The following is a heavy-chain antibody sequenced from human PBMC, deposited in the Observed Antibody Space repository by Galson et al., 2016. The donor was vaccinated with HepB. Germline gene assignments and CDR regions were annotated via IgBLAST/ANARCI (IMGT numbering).Heavy chain of an antibody. CDR3: ARDRSYFYAMDV. CDR2: TKQDGSEK. Sequence: SLRLSCAGSGFTFSSYWMSWVRQAPGKGLEWVAYTKQDGSEKYFVDSVKGRFTISRDNATNSLILQLNSLRAEDTAVYYCARDRSYFYAMDVWGQGTTVTVSS. J-gene: IGHJ6*02. CDR1: GFTFSSYW. V-gene: IGHV3-7*01.